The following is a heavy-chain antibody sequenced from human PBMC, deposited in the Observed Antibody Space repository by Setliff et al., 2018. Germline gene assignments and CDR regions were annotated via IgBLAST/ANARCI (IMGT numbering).Heavy chain of an antibody. CDR1: GGSISSYY. CDR3: AREVICGGASCYSAWLDS. D-gene: IGHD2-15*01. CDR2: IYIGGSA. V-gene: IGHV4-4*07. J-gene: IGHJ5*01. Sequence: ASETLSLTCTVSGGSISSYYWSWIRQPAGKGLEWIGHIYIGGSANYNPSLKSRVTMSIDTSKNQFSLKLSPVTAADTAVYYCAREVICGGASCYSAWLDSWGQGIRVTV.